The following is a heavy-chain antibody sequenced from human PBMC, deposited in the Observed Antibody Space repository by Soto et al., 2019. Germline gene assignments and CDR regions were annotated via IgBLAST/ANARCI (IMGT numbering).Heavy chain of an antibody. V-gene: IGHV3-15*01. CDR3: TTDPHSTGTKY. D-gene: IGHD1-1*01. CDR2: IKGKTEGGTI. CDR1: GLTFIDAW. Sequence: GGSLRIGCAASGLTFIDAWMSWVRQAPGAGLEWVGLIKGKTEGGTIDYAAPVKARFTISRDASKNTLYLQMNSLKTEDTAVYYCTTDPHSTGTKYWGQGTLVTVSS. J-gene: IGHJ4*02.